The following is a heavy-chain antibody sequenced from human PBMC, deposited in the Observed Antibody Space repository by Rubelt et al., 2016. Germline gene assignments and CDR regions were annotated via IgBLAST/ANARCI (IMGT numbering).Heavy chain of an antibody. CDR2: IYYSGST. V-gene: IGHV4-39*07. D-gene: IGHD7-27*01. CDR3: ARGGTKTNCY. J-gene: IGHJ4*02. Sequence: QLQLQESGPGLVKPSETLSLTCTVSGGSISSSTYYWGWIRQPPGKGLEWIGSIYYSGSTYYNPSLKSRVTISVDTSKNQFSLKLSSVTAAETAVYYCARGGTKTNCYWCQGTLVTVSS. CDR1: GGSISSSTYY.